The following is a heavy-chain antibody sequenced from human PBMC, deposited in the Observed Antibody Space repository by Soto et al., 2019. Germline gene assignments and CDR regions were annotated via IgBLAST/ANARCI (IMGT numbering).Heavy chain of an antibody. J-gene: IGHJ4*02. V-gene: IGHV1-2*02. CDR2: INPNSGGT. D-gene: IGHD6-19*01. CDR1: GYTFTGYY. Sequence: ASVKVPCKASGYTFTGYYMHWVRQAPGQGLEWMGWINPNSGGTNYAQKFQGRVTMTRDTSISTAYMELSRLRSDDAAAYYCARDLAVEPKETDFLYWGPGTLVTV. CDR3: ARDLAVEPKETDFLY.